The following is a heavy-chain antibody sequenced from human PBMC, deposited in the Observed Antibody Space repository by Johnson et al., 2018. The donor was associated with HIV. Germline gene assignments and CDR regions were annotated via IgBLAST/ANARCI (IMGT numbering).Heavy chain of an antibody. CDR1: GFTFSNYA. D-gene: IGHD4-17*01. V-gene: IGHV3-66*01. CDR3: ARGGVDGDYDAFDI. J-gene: IGHJ3*02. CDR2: IYSGGST. Sequence: EVQLVESGGGVVQIGRSLRLSCAASGFTFSNYAMSWVRQAPGKGLEWVSVIYSGGSTYYADSVKGRFTISRDNSKNTLYLQMNSLRAEDTAVYYCARGGVDGDYDAFDIWGQGTMVTVSS.